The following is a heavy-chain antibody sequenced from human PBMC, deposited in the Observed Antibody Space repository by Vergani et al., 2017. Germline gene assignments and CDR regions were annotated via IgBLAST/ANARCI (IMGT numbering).Heavy chain of an antibody. D-gene: IGHD6-19*01. V-gene: IGHV3-15*01. Sequence: EVQLVESGGGLVKPGGSLRLSCAASGFTFSNAWMSWVRQAPGKGLEWVGRIKSKTDGGTTDYAAPVKGRFTISRDDSKNTLYLQMNSLKTEDTAVYYCAKAGGAVAAFFDYWGQGTLVTVSS. CDR2: IKSKTDGGTT. J-gene: IGHJ4*02. CDR1: GFTFSNAW. CDR3: AKAGGAVAAFFDY.